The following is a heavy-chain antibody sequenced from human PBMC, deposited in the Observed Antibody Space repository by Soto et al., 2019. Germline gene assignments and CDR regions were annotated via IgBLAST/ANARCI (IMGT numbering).Heavy chain of an antibody. Sequence: ASVKVSCKASRYTFTSYDINWVRQAAGQGREGMGWVNSNSGNTGYAQKFQGRVTMTRNTSISTAYMEMSSLRSEDTAVYYCARAMTHSGSYHYYYGMDVWGQGTTVTVSS. J-gene: IGHJ6*02. V-gene: IGHV1-8*01. D-gene: IGHD1-26*01. CDR1: RYTFTSYD. CDR2: VNSNSGNT. CDR3: ARAMTHSGSYHYYYGMDV.